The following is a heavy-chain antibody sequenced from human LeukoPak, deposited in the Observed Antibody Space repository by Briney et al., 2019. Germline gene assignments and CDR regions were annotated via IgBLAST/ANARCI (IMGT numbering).Heavy chain of an antibody. J-gene: IGHJ5*02. CDR2: ISYDGSNK. Sequence: GGSLRLSCAASGFTFSSYAMHWVRQAPGKGLEWVAVISYDGSNKYYADSVKGRFTISRDNSKNTLYLQMNSLRAEDTAVYYCARSVLLWFGEFSPFNWYDPWGQGTLVTVSS. CDR1: GFTFSSYA. D-gene: IGHD3-10*01. CDR3: ARSVLLWFGEFSPFNWYDP. V-gene: IGHV3-30-3*01.